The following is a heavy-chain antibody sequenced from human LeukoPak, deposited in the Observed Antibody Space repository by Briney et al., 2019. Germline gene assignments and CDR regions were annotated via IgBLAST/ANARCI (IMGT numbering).Heavy chain of an antibody. V-gene: IGHV1-46*01. J-gene: IGHJ6*03. CDR3: ARGGQWEAIFGVVMGAPYYYMDV. CDR1: GYTFTNYG. CDR2: INPSGGST. Sequence: GASVKVSCKASGYTFTNYGISWVRQAPGQGLEWMGIINPSGGSTSYAQKFQGRVTMTRDMSTSTVYMELSSLRSEDTAVYYCARGGQWEAIFGVVMGAPYYYMDVWGKGTTVTVSS. D-gene: IGHD3-3*01.